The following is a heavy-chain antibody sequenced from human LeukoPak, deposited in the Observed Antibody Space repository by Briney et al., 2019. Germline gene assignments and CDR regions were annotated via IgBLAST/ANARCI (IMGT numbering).Heavy chain of an antibody. D-gene: IGHD1-1*01. J-gene: IGHJ4*02. CDR3: GRDDGGAQIDH. CDR1: GGAFHIYY. Sequence: PSETLSLTCAVSGGAFHIYYWTWLRQSPGKGLEWIGQITHGGITSYNPSLKSRLTISIDRSSNQFSLRLTSATAADTAVYYCGRDDGGAQIDHWGQGTLVTVSS. CDR2: ITHGGIT. V-gene: IGHV4-34*01.